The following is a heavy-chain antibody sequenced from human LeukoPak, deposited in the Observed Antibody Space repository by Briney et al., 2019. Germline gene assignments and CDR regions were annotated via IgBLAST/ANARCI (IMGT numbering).Heavy chain of an antibody. V-gene: IGHV4-4*07. D-gene: IGHD5-12*01. Sequence: SETLSLTCTVSGGSISSYYWSWIRQHAGKGLEWIGRIYTSGSTNYNPSLKSRVTMSVDTSKNQFSLKLSSVTAADTAVYYCASGYDLAGYNWFDPWGQGTLVTVSS. CDR3: ASGYDLAGYNWFDP. CDR1: GGSISSYY. J-gene: IGHJ5*02. CDR2: IYTSGST.